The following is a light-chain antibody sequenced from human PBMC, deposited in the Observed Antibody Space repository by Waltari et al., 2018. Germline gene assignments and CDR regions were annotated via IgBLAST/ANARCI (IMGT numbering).Light chain of an antibody. Sequence: DIVMTQSPDSLAVYLGERATINFKSSQSVLYSSNNKNYLAWYQQKPGQPPKLLIYWASTRESGVPDRFSGSGSGTDFTLTISSLQAEDVAVYYCQQYYSTLWTFGQGTKVEIK. CDR1: QSVLYSSNNKNY. V-gene: IGKV4-1*01. J-gene: IGKJ1*01. CDR2: WAS. CDR3: QQYYSTLWT.